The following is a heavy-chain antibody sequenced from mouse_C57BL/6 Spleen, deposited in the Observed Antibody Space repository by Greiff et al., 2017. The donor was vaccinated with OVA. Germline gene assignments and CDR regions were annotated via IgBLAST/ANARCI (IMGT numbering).Heavy chain of an antibody. Sequence: VQLQQSGAELVRPGASVKLSCKASGYTFTDYYINWVTQRPGQGLEWIARIYPGSGNTYYNEKLKGKATLTAEKSSRTAYMQLSRLTSEDSAVYFCARGRTAQAFDYWGQGTTLTVSS. CDR2: IYPGSGNT. D-gene: IGHD3-2*02. J-gene: IGHJ2*01. CDR1: GYTFTDYY. CDR3: ARGRTAQAFDY. V-gene: IGHV1-76*01.